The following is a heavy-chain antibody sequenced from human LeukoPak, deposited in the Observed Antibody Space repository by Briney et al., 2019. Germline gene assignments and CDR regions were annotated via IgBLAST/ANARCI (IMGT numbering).Heavy chain of an antibody. Sequence: PSETLSLTCAVYGGSFSGYYWSWIRQPPGKGLEWIGEINHSGSTNYNSSLKSRVTVSVDKSKNQFSLKISSVTAADTAVYFCARVHGPLDYWGQGILVIVSS. CDR3: ARVHGPLDY. J-gene: IGHJ4*02. V-gene: IGHV4-34*01. CDR1: GGSFSGYY. D-gene: IGHD4-17*01. CDR2: INHSGST.